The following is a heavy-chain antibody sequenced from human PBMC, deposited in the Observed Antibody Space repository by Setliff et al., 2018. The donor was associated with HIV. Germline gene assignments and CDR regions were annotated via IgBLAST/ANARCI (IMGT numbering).Heavy chain of an antibody. CDR2: INHSGNI. CDR1: GGSFTGYY. CDR3: ASIAATGSFFIGYMDV. J-gene: IGHJ6*03. V-gene: IGHV4-34*01. Sequence: SETLSLTCAVYGGSFTGYYWSWIRQTPGKGLQWIGEINHSGNINYNPSLRSRVTISVDTSKNQFSLKLSSVTAADTAIFYCASIAATGSFFIGYMDVWGKGTTVTVSS. D-gene: IGHD6-13*01.